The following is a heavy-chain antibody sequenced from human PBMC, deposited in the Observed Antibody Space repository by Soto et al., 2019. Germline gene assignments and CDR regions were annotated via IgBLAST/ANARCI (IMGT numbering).Heavy chain of an antibody. Sequence: PSETLSLTCTVSGGSIISGDDYWSWIRQTPGKGLEFIGYLYYSGSTYYNPSLQSRTTISVDTSKRRFSLNLSSVTAADTAVYYCAKFYYYDRTRIDYWGEGALVTVSS. J-gene: IGHJ4*02. V-gene: IGHV4-30-4*01. CDR3: AKFYYYDRTRIDY. CDR1: GGSIISGDDY. D-gene: IGHD3-22*01. CDR2: LYYSGST.